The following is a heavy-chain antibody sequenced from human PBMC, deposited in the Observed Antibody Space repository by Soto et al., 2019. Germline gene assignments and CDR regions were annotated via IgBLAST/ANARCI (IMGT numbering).Heavy chain of an antibody. CDR3: ARKACSSGSCYFDF. V-gene: IGHV2-26*01. Sequence: QVTLTESGPVLVKPTETLTVTCTVSGFSLSDVKLGVSWIRQPPGKALEWLAHIFANDEKSYSTSMRSRLTISKDTSKSQVVLTVTNMNPADTATYFCARKACSSGSCYFDFWGQGTLVIVSS. CDR2: IFANDEK. D-gene: IGHD2-15*01. CDR1: GFSLSDVKLG. J-gene: IGHJ4*02.